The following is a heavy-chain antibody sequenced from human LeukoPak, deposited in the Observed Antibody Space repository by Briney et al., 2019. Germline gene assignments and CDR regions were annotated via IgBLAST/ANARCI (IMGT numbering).Heavy chain of an antibody. J-gene: IGHJ6*02. CDR1: GFTFSSYS. V-gene: IGHV3-21*01. D-gene: IGHD5-12*01. Sequence: NPGGSLRLSCAASGFTFSSYSMNWVRRAPGKGLEGVSSISSSSSYIYYADSVKGRFTIPRDNAKNSLYLQMNSLRAEDTAVYYCARRYSGSMMGYYYYGMDVWGQGTTVTVSS. CDR3: ARRYSGSMMGYYYYGMDV. CDR2: ISSSSSYI.